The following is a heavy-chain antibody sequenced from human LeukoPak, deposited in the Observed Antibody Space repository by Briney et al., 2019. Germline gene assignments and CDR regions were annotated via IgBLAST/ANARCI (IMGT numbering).Heavy chain of an antibody. CDR3: ARAIVAGTPNDY. CDR2: ISYDGSNK. CDR1: GFTFSWYW. D-gene: IGHD6-19*01. V-gene: IGHV3-30-3*01. J-gene: IGHJ4*02. Sequence: AGVSLRLSCAASGFTFSWYWMSWVRQAPGKGLEWVAVISYDGSNKYYADSVKGRFTISRDNSKNTLYLQMNSLRAEDTAVYYCARAIVAGTPNDYWGQGTLVTVSS.